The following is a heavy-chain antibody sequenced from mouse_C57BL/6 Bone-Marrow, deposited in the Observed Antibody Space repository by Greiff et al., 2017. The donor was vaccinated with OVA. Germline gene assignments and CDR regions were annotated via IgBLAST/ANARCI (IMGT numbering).Heavy chain of an antibody. J-gene: IGHJ3*01. Sequence: QVQLQQSGAELARPGASVKLSCKASGYTFTSYGISWVKQRTGQGLEWIGEIYPRSGNTYYNEKFKGKATLTADKSSSTAYMELRSLASEDSAVYFCARGCEFAYWGQGTLVTVSA. V-gene: IGHV1-81*01. CDR1: GYTFTSYG. CDR3: ARGCEFAY. CDR2: IYPRSGNT.